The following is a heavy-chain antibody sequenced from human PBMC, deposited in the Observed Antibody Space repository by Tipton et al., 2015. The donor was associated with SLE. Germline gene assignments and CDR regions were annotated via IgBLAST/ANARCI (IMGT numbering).Heavy chain of an antibody. CDR1: GFTFTGYE. CDR2: ISSSGGNI. J-gene: IGHJ4*02. Sequence: GSLRLSCAGSGFTFTGYEMNWVRQAPGKGLEWVSYISSSGGNIYYADSVKGRFTISRDNGKNSLYLQMNSLRAEDTAVYYCARRGRQQQDPFDYWGQGTLVTVSS. V-gene: IGHV3-48*03. D-gene: IGHD6-13*01. CDR3: ARRGRQQQDPFDY.